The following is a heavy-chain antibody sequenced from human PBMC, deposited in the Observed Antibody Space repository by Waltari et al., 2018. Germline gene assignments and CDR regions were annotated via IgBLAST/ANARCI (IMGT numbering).Heavy chain of an antibody. V-gene: IGHV5-51*01. Sequence: EVQLEQSGAEVKKPGESLKISCKGSGYIFTGYWIGWVRQMPGTGLEWMGSIYPGDSDTIYSPSRQGQVSITADKSVTTAYLQWSSLKASDTAMYYCARRSSYCSGGSCHFDYWGQGTLVTVSS. D-gene: IGHD2-15*01. CDR2: IYPGDSDT. J-gene: IGHJ4*02. CDR3: ARRSSYCSGGSCHFDY. CDR1: GYIFTGYW.